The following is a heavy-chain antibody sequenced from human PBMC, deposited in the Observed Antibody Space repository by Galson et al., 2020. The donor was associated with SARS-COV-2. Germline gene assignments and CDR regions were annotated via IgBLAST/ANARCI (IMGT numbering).Heavy chain of an antibody. V-gene: IGHV4-34*01. CDR3: ARSASYGLTRLDY. CDR1: GGSFSGYY. J-gene: IGHJ4*02. D-gene: IGHD5-18*01. Sequence: SETLSLTCAVYGGSFSGYYWSWIRQPPGKGLEWIGEINSSGSTNYNPSLKSRVTISVDTSKNHFSLKLSSVTAADTAVYYCARSASYGLTRLDYWGQGTLVTVSS. CDR2: INSSGST.